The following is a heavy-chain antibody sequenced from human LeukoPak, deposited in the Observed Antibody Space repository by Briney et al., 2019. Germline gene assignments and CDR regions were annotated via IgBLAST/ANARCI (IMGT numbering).Heavy chain of an antibody. D-gene: IGHD1-26*01. Sequence: PGGSLRLSCAASGFTFSSYAMHWVRQAPGKGLEWVAVISYDGSNKYYADSVKGRFTISRDNAKNSLYLQMNSLRAEDTALYYCASRWELAGAFDIWGQGTMVTVSS. J-gene: IGHJ3*02. CDR3: ASRWELAGAFDI. CDR1: GFTFSSYA. V-gene: IGHV3-30*04. CDR2: ISYDGSNK.